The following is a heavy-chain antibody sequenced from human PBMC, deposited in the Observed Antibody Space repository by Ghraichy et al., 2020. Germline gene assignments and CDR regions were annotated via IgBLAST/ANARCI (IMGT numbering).Heavy chain of an antibody. CDR3: AQARSGGTYLFQP. CDR1: GLTFSSSS. V-gene: IGHV3-23*01. D-gene: IGHD1-26*01. Sequence: GGSLRLSCAASGLTFSSSSMSWVRQAPGKGLEWVSAISYTGGSTYYADSVKGRFTISRDNYKKKLYLQMSSLRAEDTAIYFCAQARSGGTYLFQPWGQGTRVTVSS. CDR2: ISYTGGST. J-gene: IGHJ1*01.